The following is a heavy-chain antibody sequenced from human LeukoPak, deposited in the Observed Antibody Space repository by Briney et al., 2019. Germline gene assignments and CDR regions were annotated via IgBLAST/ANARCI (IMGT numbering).Heavy chain of an antibody. CDR2: ISGGGDST. V-gene: IGHV3-23*01. CDR1: GFTFSSYA. J-gene: IGHJ4*02. Sequence: GGSLRLSCEASGFTFSSYAMSWVRQAPGKGLEWVSVISGGGDSTYYADSVEGRCTISRDNSKDALYLQMNSLRAEDTAVYYCARVGYSGYDYDYWGQGTLVTVSS. CDR3: ARVGYSGYDYDY. D-gene: IGHD5-12*01.